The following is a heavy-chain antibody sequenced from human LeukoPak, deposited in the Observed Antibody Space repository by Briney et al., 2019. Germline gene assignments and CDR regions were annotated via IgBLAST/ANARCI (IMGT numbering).Heavy chain of an antibody. D-gene: IGHD3-22*01. CDR1: GFTFSTYW. J-gene: IGHJ4*02. Sequence: GGSLRLSCAGSGFTFSTYWMSWVRQAPGEGLEWVSYISSSGSTKYYADSVRGRFTISRDNAKNSLYLQMNSLRAEDTAVYYCARAYFYDNSGYYHGPAFDYWGQGSLVTVSS. CDR2: ISSSGSTK. V-gene: IGHV3-48*04. CDR3: ARAYFYDNSGYYHGPAFDY.